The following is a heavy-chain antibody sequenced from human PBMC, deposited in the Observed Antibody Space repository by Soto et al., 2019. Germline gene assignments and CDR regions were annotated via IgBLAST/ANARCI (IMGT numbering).Heavy chain of an antibody. Sequence: GGSLRLSCAASGFTVSSNYMSWVRQAPGKGLEWVSVIYSGGSTYYADSVKGRFTISRDNSKNTLYLQMNSLRAEDTAVYYCAKDPKGVTIFGVTVWGQGTLVTVSS. CDR3: AKDPKGVTIFGVTV. J-gene: IGHJ4*02. D-gene: IGHD3-3*01. CDR1: GFTVSSNY. CDR2: IYSGGST. V-gene: IGHV3-53*01.